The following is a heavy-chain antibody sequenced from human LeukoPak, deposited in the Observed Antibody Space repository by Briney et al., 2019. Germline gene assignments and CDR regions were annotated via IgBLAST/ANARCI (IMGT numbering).Heavy chain of an antibody. Sequence: GGSLRLSCAASGFTFSSSYMSWVRQAPRKGLEWVSVIYSGGSTYYADSVRGRFTISRDISKNTLYLQMNSLRAEDTAVYCCARDTELDYWGQGILVTVSS. CDR1: GFTFSSSY. J-gene: IGHJ4*02. CDR3: ARDTELDY. V-gene: IGHV3-53*01. CDR2: IYSGGST.